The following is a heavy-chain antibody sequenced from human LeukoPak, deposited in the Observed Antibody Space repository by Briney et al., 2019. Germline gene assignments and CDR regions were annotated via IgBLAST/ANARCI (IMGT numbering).Heavy chain of an antibody. J-gene: IGHJ4*02. D-gene: IGHD6-19*01. CDR1: GFTFSSNG. Sequence: GGSLRLSCAASGFTFSSNGMHWGRQVPGKGLEWGAVISYDGSKKYYTDSVKGRFTISRDNSKNTLYLQMNSLRAEDTAMYYCARENGWSYCDYWGQGTLVTVSS. V-gene: IGHV3-30*03. CDR3: ARENGWSYCDY. CDR2: ISYDGSKK.